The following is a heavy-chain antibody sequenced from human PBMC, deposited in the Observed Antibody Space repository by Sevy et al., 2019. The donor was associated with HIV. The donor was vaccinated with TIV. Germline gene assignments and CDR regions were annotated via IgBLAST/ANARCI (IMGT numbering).Heavy chain of an antibody. CDR1: GYTFSSYD. J-gene: IGHJ4*02. Sequence: ASVKVSCETSGYTFSSYDINWVRQAPGQGLEWMGWMNPNNGNTAYAPKVQGRITMTSNTSISTAYIGLSSLRSEDTAVEYGARSRRRIKPVLEGGSYDSWGQGTLVTVSS. D-gene: IGHD1-26*01. CDR2: MNPNNGNT. V-gene: IGHV1-8*01. CDR3: ARSRRRIKPVLEGGSYDS.